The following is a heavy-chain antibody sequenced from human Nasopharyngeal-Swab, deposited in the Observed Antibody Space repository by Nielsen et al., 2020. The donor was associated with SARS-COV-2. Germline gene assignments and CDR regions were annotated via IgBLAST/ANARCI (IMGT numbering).Heavy chain of an antibody. V-gene: IGHV3-11*01. CDR1: GFTFSDYY. J-gene: IGHJ6*02. D-gene: IGHD4-23*01. CDR2: ISSSGSTI. CDR3: ARDRHGDDSRNYYYGMDV. Sequence: GESLKISCAASGFTFSDYYMSWIRQAPGKGLEWVSYISSSGSTIYYADSVKGRFTIPRDNAKKSLYLQMNSLRAEDTAVYYCARDRHGDDSRNYYYGMDVWGQGTTVSVSS.